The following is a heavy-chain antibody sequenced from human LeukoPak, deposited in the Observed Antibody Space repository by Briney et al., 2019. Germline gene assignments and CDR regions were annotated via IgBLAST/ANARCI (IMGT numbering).Heavy chain of an antibody. V-gene: IGHV3-23*01. CDR3: AKESIMVIDYFDY. CDR1: GFTSSSYA. J-gene: IGHJ4*02. CDR2: ISGSGGST. D-gene: IGHD3-22*01. Sequence: PGGSLRLSCAASGFTSSSYAVSWVRQAPGKGLEWVSAISGSGGSTYYADSVKGRFTISRDNSKNTLYLQMNSLRAEDTAVYYCAKESIMVIDYFDYWGQGTLVTVSS.